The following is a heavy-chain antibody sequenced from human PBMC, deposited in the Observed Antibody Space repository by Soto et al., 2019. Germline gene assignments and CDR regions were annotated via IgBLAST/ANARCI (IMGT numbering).Heavy chain of an antibody. CDR1: GHTFTSYY. Sequence: ASVKVSCKASGHTFTSYYMHWVRQAPGQGLEWMGIINPSGGSTSYAQKFQGRVTMTRDTSTSTVYMELSSLRSEDTAVYYCARDVMDGAAGTGFDYWGQGTLVTVSS. V-gene: IGHV1-46*01. CDR3: ARDVMDGAAGTGFDY. J-gene: IGHJ4*02. D-gene: IGHD6-13*01. CDR2: INPSGGST.